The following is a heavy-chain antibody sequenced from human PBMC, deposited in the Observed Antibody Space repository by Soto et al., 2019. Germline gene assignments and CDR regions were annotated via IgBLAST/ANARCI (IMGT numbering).Heavy chain of an antibody. J-gene: IGHJ6*02. CDR1: GYTFTSYG. CDR2: ISAYNGNT. CDR3: ARDSKKIRYCSSTRCSNPYYYYGMDV. D-gene: IGHD2-2*01. V-gene: IGHV1-18*04. Sequence: ASVKVSCKASGYTFTSYGISWVRQAPGQGLEWMGWISAYNGNTNYAQKLQGRVTMTTDTSTSTAYMELRSLRSDDTAVYYCARDSKKIRYCSSTRCSNPYYYYGMDVWGQGTTVTVSS.